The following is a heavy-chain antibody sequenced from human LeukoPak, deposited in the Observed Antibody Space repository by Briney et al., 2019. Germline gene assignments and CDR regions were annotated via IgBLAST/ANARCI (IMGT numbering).Heavy chain of an antibody. D-gene: IGHD3-10*01. CDR3: AKSSGSYYNAIDY. Sequence: GGSLRLSCAASGFTFSSYGMHWVRQAPGKGLEWVAVISYDGSNKYYADSVKGRFTISRDNSKNTLYLQMNSLRAEDTAVYYCAKSSGSYYNAIDYWGQGTLVTVSS. CDR1: GFTFSSYG. CDR2: ISYDGSNK. J-gene: IGHJ4*02. V-gene: IGHV3-30*18.